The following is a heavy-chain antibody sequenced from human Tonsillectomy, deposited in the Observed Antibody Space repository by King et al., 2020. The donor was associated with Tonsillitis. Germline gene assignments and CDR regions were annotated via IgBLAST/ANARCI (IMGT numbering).Heavy chain of an antibody. CDR3: ARVDYVSSGYWGLFFDY. CDR1: GYSFIYYW. D-gene: IGHD3-22*01. V-gene: IGHV5-51*01. J-gene: IGHJ4*02. Sequence: EQLVQSGAEVKKPGESLKISCKGSGYSFIYYWIGWVRQMPGKGLEWMGIIYANDSDNRYSPSFQGQVTIPVDKSISTAYLQWSSLKASDTAMYYCARVDYVSSGYWGLFFDYWAQGTLVTAPS. CDR2: IYANDSDN.